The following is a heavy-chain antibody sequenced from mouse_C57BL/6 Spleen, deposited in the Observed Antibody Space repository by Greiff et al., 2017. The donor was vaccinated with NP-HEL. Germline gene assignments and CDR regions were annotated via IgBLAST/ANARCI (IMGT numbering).Heavy chain of an antibody. D-gene: IGHD2-3*01. J-gene: IGHJ2*01. CDR1: GYTFTDYY. V-gene: IGHV1-26*01. CDR3: ARYLSEYVDY. Sequence: EVQLQQSGPELVKPGASVKISCKASGYTFTDYYMNWVKQSHGKSLEWIGDINPNNGGTSYNQKFKGKATLTVDKSSSTAYMALRSLTSEDSAVYYCARYLSEYVDYWGQGTTLTVSS. CDR2: INPNNGGT.